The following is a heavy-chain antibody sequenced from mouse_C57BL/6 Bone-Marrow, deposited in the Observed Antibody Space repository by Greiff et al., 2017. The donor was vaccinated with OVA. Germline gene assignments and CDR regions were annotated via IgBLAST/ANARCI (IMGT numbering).Heavy chain of an antibody. D-gene: IGHD1-1*01. CDR1: GYSITSDY. Sequence: EVQLKQSGPGLAKPSQTLSLTCSVTGYSITSDYWNWIRKFPGNKLEYMGYISYSGSTYYNPSLKSRISITRDTSKNQYYLQLNSVTTEDTATYYCARGYYYGRSSYPFAYWGQGTLVTVSA. J-gene: IGHJ3*01. V-gene: IGHV3-8*01. CDR3: ARGYYYGRSSYPFAY. CDR2: ISYSGST.